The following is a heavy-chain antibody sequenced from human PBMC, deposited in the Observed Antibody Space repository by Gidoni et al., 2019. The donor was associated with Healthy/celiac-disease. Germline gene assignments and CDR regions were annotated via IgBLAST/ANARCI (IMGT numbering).Heavy chain of an antibody. CDR1: GGSISSRSYY. Sequence: QLQLQESGPGLVKPSETLSLTSTVSGGSISSRSYYWGWIRQPPGKGLEWIGSIYYSGSTSYNPSLKSRVTISVDTSKNQFSLKLSSVTAADTAVYYCARDVEAAAGPYYYYYGMDVWGQGTTVTVSS. J-gene: IGHJ6*02. V-gene: IGHV4-39*02. CDR2: IYYSGST. CDR3: ARDVEAAAGPYYYYYGMDV. D-gene: IGHD6-13*01.